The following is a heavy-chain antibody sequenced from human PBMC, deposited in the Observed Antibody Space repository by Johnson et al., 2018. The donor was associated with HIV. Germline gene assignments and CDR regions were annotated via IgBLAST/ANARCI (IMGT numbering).Heavy chain of an antibody. CDR3: AKDQTVVTYDAFDI. V-gene: IGHV3-23*04. Sequence: VQLVESGGGVVRPGGSLRLSCAASGFTFDDHGMSWVRQAPGKGLEWVSAISGSGGSTYYADSVKGRFTISRDNSKNTLYLQMNSLRAEDTAVYYCAKDQTVVTYDAFDIWGQGTMVTVSS. J-gene: IGHJ3*02. D-gene: IGHD4-23*01. CDR2: ISGSGGST. CDR1: GFTFDDHG.